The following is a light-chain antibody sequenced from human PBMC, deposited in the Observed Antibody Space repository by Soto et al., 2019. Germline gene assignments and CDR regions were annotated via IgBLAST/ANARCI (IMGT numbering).Light chain of an antibody. CDR3: QQRSNWPGT. Sequence: EIVLTQSPATLSLSPGERATLSCRASQSVSRYLVWYQQKPGQAPRFLIYDASNRAPGIPDRFSGSGSGTDFTLTISSLEPEDFAVYYCQQRSNWPGTFGQGTKLEIK. V-gene: IGKV3-11*01. CDR1: QSVSRY. CDR2: DAS. J-gene: IGKJ2*01.